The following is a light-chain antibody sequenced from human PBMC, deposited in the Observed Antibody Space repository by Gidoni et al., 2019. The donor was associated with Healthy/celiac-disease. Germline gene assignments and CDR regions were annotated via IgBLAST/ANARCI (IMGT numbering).Light chain of an antibody. V-gene: IGKV1-9*01. CDR3: QQLNSYPP. CDR2: AAS. J-gene: IGKJ5*01. Sequence: DIQLTQSPSFPSASVGDRVTITCRASQGISSYLAWYQQKPGKAPKLLIYAASTLQSGVPSRFSGSGSGTEFTLTISSLQPEDFATYYCQQLNSYPPFGQGTRLEIK. CDR1: QGISSY.